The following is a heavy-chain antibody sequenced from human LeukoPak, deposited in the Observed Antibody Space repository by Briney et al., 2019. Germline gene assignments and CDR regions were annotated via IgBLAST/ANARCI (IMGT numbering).Heavy chain of an antibody. CDR1: GGSIGRSGYY. Sequence: SETLSLTCSVSGGSIGRSGYYWAWIRQPPGKGLEWVGSFYYTGSTYYNPSLKSRVAISADTSKNQFSLKLSSLTAADTAVYYCARHVAAADTDSWGRGTLVTVSS. V-gene: IGHV4-39*01. CDR3: ARHVAAADTDS. D-gene: IGHD6-13*01. CDR2: FYYTGST. J-gene: IGHJ4*02.